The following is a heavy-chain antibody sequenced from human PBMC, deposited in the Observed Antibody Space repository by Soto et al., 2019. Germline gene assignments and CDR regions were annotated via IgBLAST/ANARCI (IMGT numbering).Heavy chain of an antibody. CDR1: GFTFNTYA. CDR3: AKDLGLGVIAGYPHDC. V-gene: IGHV3-23*01. Sequence: DVQLLDSGGGLVQPGGSLRLSCAASGFTFNTYAMSWVRQAPGKGLEWVSTISVSGANTYYADSVKGRFTISRDDSKNTLYLPMNSLGAEDTAVYYCAKDLGLGVIAGYPHDCWGQGTLVTVSS. D-gene: IGHD3-9*01. J-gene: IGHJ4*02. CDR2: ISVSGANT.